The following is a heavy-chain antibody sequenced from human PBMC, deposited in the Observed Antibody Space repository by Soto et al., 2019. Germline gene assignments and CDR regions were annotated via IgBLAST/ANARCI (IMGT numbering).Heavy chain of an antibody. D-gene: IGHD3-16*02. CDR2: ISGSGGST. CDR3: AKDCNDYIWGSYLPPAFDY. Sequence: PGGSLRLSCAASGFTFSSYAMSWVRQAPGKGLEWVSAISGSGGSTYYADSVKGRFTISRDNSKNTLYLQMNSLRAEDTAVYYCAKDCNDYIWGSYLPPAFDYWGQGTLVTVSS. J-gene: IGHJ4*02. V-gene: IGHV3-23*01. CDR1: GFTFSSYA.